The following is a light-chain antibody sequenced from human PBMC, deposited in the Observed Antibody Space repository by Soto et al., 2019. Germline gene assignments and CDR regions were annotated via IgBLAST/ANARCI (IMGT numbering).Light chain of an antibody. CDR3: QHYSVFPLT. J-gene: IGKJ4*01. V-gene: IGKV1-5*03. CDR2: KAS. CDR1: ESISSW. Sequence: DIQMTQFPSTLSASVGDRVTITCRASESISSWLAWYQQKPGKAPKILIYKASPLQSGVPSRFTGSGSGTEFTLTISSLQPDDFATYYCQHYSVFPLTFGGGTKVEIK.